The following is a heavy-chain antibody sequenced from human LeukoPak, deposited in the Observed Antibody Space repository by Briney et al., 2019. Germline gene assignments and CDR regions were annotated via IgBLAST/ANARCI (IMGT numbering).Heavy chain of an antibody. Sequence: GASVKVSCKASGYTFTDYYMHWVQQAPGKGLEWMGRVDPEDGETIYAEKFQGRVTITADTSTDTAYMELSSLRSEDTAVYYCATGNYGDSLNYFDSWGQGTLVTVSS. CDR1: GYTFTDYY. V-gene: IGHV1-69-2*01. D-gene: IGHD4-17*01. J-gene: IGHJ4*02. CDR2: VDPEDGET. CDR3: ATGNYGDSLNYFDS.